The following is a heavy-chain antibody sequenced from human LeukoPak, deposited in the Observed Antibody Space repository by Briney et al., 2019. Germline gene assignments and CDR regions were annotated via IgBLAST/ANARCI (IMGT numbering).Heavy chain of an antibody. J-gene: IGHJ4*02. Sequence: PSETLSLTCTVSGGSISSSSYYWGWIRQPPGKGLEWIGSNYYSGSTYYNPSLKSRVTISVDTSKNQFSLKLSSVTAADTAVYYCAREHFYGQGFDYWGQGTLVTVSS. V-gene: IGHV4-39*02. CDR2: NYYSGST. CDR1: GGSISSSSYY. D-gene: IGHD3-3*02. CDR3: AREHFYGQGFDY.